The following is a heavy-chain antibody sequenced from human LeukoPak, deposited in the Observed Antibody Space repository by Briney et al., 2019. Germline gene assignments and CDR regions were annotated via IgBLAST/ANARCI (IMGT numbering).Heavy chain of an antibody. CDR3: ARRSEFGVLYYMDV. D-gene: IGHD3-16*01. CDR1: GFTFSSYS. CDR2: ISGSSGTI. Sequence: RGSLRLSCAASGFTFSSYSMNWVRQAPGKGLEWVSYISGSSGTIYYADSVKGRFTISRDNAKNSLYLQMNSLRGEDTAVYYCARRSEFGVLYYMDVWGKGTTVTVSS. V-gene: IGHV3-48*01. J-gene: IGHJ6*03.